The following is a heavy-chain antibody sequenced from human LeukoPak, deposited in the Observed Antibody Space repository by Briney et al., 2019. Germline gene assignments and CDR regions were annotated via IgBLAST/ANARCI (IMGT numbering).Heavy chain of an antibody. CDR2: IYYSGST. CDR3: ARDFRNPISAGGLRAFDI. D-gene: IGHD6-13*01. Sequence: KPSETLSLTCTVSGGSVSSGSYYWSWIRQPPGKGLEWIGNIYYSGSTNYNPSLKSRVTISIDTSKNQFSLKLSSVTAADTAVYYCARDFRNPISAGGLRAFDIWGQGTMVTVSS. CDR1: GGSVSSGSYY. J-gene: IGHJ3*02. V-gene: IGHV4-61*01.